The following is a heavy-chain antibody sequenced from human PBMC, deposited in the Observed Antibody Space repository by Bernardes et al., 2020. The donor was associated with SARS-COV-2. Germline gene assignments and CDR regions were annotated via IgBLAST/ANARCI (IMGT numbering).Heavy chain of an antibody. Sequence: SETQSLTCSFSFSSIFRFYYWSWIRQFPGKGLEWLGYVYYTGTTYYNSSLKSRLSISVDTSENQFSLRLSSVTAADTAVYYCARMASNSGDWFDPWGQGTLVTVSS. J-gene: IGHJ5*02. CDR3: ARMASNSGDWFDP. V-gene: IGHV4-31*03. CDR1: FSSIFRFYY. CDR2: VYYTGTT. D-gene: IGHD3-10*01.